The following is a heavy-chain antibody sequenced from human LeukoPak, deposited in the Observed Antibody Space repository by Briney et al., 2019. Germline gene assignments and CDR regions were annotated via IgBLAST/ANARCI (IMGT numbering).Heavy chain of an antibody. J-gene: IGHJ4*02. Sequence: GASVKVSCKASGYSFTNYYIHWVRQAPGQGLEWMGMINPNSGGTNYAQKFQGRVTMTRDTSISTAYMELSRLRSDDTAVYYCAREFSTFGESPRFDYWGQGTLVTVSS. D-gene: IGHD3-10*01. V-gene: IGHV1-2*02. CDR2: INPNSGGT. CDR3: AREFSTFGESPRFDY. CDR1: GYSFTNYY.